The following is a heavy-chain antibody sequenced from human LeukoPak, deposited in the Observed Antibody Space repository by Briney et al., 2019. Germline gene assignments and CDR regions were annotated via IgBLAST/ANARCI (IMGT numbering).Heavy chain of an antibody. CDR3: ARGIQLWPGQVYYYYGMDV. Sequence: ASVTVSCKASGYTFTSYDINWVRQATGQGLEWMGWMNPNSGNTGYAQKFQGRVTMTRNTSISTAYMELSSLRSEDTAVYYCARGIQLWPGQVYYYYGMDVWGQGTTVTVSS. J-gene: IGHJ6*02. D-gene: IGHD5-18*01. V-gene: IGHV1-8*01. CDR1: GYTFTSYD. CDR2: MNPNSGNT.